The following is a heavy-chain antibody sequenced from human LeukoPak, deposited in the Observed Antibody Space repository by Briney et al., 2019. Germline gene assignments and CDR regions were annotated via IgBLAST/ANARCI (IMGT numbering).Heavy chain of an antibody. CDR3: ARSAFYYDSSVLPYYFDY. D-gene: IGHD3-22*01. Sequence: SETLSLTCTVSGGSISSYYWSWIRQPPGKGLEWIGYIYYSGSTNYNPSLKSRVTISVDTSKNQFSLKLSSVTAADTAVYYCARSAFYYDSSVLPYYFDYWGQGTLVTVSS. V-gene: IGHV4-59*08. CDR2: IYYSGST. CDR1: GGSISSYY. J-gene: IGHJ4*02.